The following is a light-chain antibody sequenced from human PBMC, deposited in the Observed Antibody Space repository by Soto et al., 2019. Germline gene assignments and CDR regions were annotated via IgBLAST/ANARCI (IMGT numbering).Light chain of an antibody. CDR1: QSVSSY. Sequence: IVLTQSPGPLSLSPGERATLSCRASQSVSSYLAWYQQKPGQAPRLLIYDASNRATGIPARFSGSGSGTDFTLTISSLEPEDFAVYYCQQRSNWPPITFGQGTRLEIK. CDR3: QQRSNWPPIT. J-gene: IGKJ5*01. V-gene: IGKV3-11*01. CDR2: DAS.